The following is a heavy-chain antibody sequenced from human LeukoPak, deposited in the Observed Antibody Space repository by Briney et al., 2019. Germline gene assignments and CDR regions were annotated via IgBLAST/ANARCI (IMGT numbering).Heavy chain of an antibody. CDR2: INHSGST. V-gene: IGHV4-34*01. Sequence: PSETLSLTCAVYGGSFSGYYWSWIRQPPGKGLEWIGEINHSGSTNYNPSLKSRVTISVDTSKNQFSLKLSSVTAADTAVYYCARGRSYYYGSAPYYYYGMDVWGQGTTVTVSS. J-gene: IGHJ6*02. CDR1: GGSFSGYY. D-gene: IGHD3-10*01. CDR3: ARGRSYYYGSAPYYYYGMDV.